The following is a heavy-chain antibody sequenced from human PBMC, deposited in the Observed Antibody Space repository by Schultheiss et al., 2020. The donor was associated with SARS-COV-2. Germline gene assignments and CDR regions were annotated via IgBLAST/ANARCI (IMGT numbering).Heavy chain of an antibody. J-gene: IGHJ6*02. CDR3: AIVNEDPRWPTYYYYGMDV. CDR2: ISSSSSYT. V-gene: IGHV3-11*06. Sequence: SLLLSCAASGFTFSDYYMSWIRQAPGKGLEWVSYISSSSSYTNYADSVKGRFTISRDNAKNSLYLQMNSLRAEDTAVYYCAIVNEDPRWPTYYYYGMDVWGQGTTVTASS. D-gene: IGHD1-1*01. CDR1: GFTFSDYY.